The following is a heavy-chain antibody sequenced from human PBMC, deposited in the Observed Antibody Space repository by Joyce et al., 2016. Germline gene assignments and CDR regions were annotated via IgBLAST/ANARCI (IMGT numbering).Heavy chain of an antibody. CDR2: ITPIFATA. CDR3: ARLRQTGNINDY. V-gene: IGHV1-69*06. CDR1: GGTRSGYA. D-gene: IGHD1-14*01. Sequence: QMQLVQSGAEVKKPGSSVKVSCKALGGTRSGYAVSWVRQAPGQGLEWMGGITPIFATAKYAQKFQARVTSTADKSTNTAYMELSSLRYEDTAIYYCARLRQTGNINDYWGQGTLVTVSS. J-gene: IGHJ4*02.